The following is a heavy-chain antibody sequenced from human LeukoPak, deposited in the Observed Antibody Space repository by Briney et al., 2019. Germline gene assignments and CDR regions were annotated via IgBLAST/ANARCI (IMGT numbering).Heavy chain of an antibody. CDR1: GFTVTDYA. Sequence: PGGSLRLSCAASGFTVTDYAMTWIRQSPGKGLEWIGSIYYSGSTYYNPSLKSRVTISVDTSKNQFSLKLSSVTAADTAVYYCARAVYSSGWYWDDYWGQGTLVTVSS. CDR3: ARAVYSSGWYWDDY. CDR2: IYYSGST. J-gene: IGHJ4*02. D-gene: IGHD6-19*01. V-gene: IGHV4-38-2*01.